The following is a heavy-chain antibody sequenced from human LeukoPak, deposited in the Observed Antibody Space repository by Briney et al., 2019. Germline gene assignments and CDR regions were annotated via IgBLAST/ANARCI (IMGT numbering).Heavy chain of an antibody. Sequence: PSETLSLTCTVSGGSISSYYWSWIRQPAGKGLEWIRRIYTSGSTNYNPSLKSRVTMSVDTSKNQFSLKLSSVTAADTAVYYCARDQEDIVVVPAAIFRYYYYYMDVWGKGTTVTISS. J-gene: IGHJ6*03. V-gene: IGHV4-4*07. CDR3: ARDQEDIVVVPAAIFRYYYYYMDV. D-gene: IGHD2-2*01. CDR2: IYTSGST. CDR1: GGSISSYY.